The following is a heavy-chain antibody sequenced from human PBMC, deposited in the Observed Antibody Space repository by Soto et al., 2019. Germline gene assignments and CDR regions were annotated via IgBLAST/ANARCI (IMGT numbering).Heavy chain of an antibody. CDR1: GASITGSFF. CDR2: FSLSGTT. J-gene: IGHJ4*02. Sequence: LSLTCTVSGASITGSFFWSWIRQPAGKGLEWIGRFSLSGTTNYNPSLRSRVTMSADVSKNQFSLRLTSVTAADTALYYCARWMTPPGAPAWYYFDSWCQGTLVTVFS. CDR3: ARWMTPPGAPAWYYFDS. D-gene: IGHD2-8*02. V-gene: IGHV4-4*07.